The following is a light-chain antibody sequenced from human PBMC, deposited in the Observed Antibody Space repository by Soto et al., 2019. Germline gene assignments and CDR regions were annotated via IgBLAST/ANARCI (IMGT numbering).Light chain of an antibody. CDR1: QTVLHDTNNTNY. Sequence: DIVMTQSPDSLIVSLGARATINCKSSQTVLHDTNNTNYLSWFQQKPGQPPKLLISWASTRESGVPARFSGSGSETDFTPTTSDRQPEDVAVYYCQPYYGIPPTFVQGSKLYIK. CDR3: QPYYGIPPT. V-gene: IGKV4-1*01. CDR2: WAS. J-gene: IGKJ2*01.